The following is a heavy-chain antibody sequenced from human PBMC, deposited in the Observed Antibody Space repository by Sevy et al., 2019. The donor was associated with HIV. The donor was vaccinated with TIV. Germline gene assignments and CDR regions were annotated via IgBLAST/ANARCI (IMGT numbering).Heavy chain of an antibody. CDR1: GFTFSNAW. J-gene: IGHJ5*02. CDR2: IKGKIYHGTI. CDR3: TTATWSLEDYYNS. D-gene: IGHD3-10*01. V-gene: IGHV3-15*01. Sequence: GGSLRLSCAASGFTFSNAWMSWVRQAPGKGLEWVGRIKGKIYHGTIDYAAPVKGRFSISRDDSKNTLYLQMNSLKTEDTAVYYCTTATWSLEDYYNSWGQGTLVTVSS.